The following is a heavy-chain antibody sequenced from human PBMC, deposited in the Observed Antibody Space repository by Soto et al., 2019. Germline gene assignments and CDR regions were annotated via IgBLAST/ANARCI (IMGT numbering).Heavy chain of an antibody. CDR2: FDPEDGET. CDR1: GYTLTELS. J-gene: IGHJ3*02. D-gene: IGHD3-22*01. Sequence: ASVKVSCKVSGYTLTELSMHWVRQAPGKGLEWMGGFDPEDGETIYAQKFQGRVTMTEDTSTDTAYMELTSLRSEDTAVYYCATEFAPTMIVGGGAFEIWGQATMVTVSS. CDR3: ATEFAPTMIVGGGAFEI. V-gene: IGHV1-24*01.